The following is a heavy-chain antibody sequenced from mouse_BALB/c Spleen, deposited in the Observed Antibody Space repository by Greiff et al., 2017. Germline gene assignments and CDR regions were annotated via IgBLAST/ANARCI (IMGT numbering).Heavy chain of an antibody. J-gene: IGHJ4*01. CDR3: ARGDYRYDDSYAMDY. V-gene: IGHV5-6-5*01. D-gene: IGHD2-14*01. CDR1: GFTFSSYA. CDR2: ISSGGST. Sequence: EVHLVESGGGLVKPGGSLKLSCAASGFTFSSYAMSWVRQTPEKRLEWVASISSGGSTYYPDSVKGRFTISRDNARNILYLQMSSLRSEDTAMYYCARGDYRYDDSYAMDYWGQGTSVTVSS.